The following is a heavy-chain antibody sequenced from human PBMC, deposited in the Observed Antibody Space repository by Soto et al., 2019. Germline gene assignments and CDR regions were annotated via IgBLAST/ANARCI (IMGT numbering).Heavy chain of an antibody. Sequence: GGSLRLSCAASGFTFSDYYMSWIRQAPGKGLEWVSYISSSGSTIYYADSVKGRFTISRDNAKNSLYLQMNSLRAEDTAVYYCARDNWNYGDVYYYMDVWGKGTTVTVSS. D-gene: IGHD1-7*01. J-gene: IGHJ6*03. V-gene: IGHV3-11*01. CDR2: ISSSGSTI. CDR3: ARDNWNYGDVYYYMDV. CDR1: GFTFSDYY.